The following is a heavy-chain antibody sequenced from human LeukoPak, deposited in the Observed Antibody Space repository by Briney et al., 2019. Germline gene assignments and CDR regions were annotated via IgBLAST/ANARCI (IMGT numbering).Heavy chain of an antibody. CDR3: AKDSYYYDSSGYYPYYFDY. CDR1: GFTFSSYA. J-gene: IGHJ4*02. Sequence: PGGSLRLSCAASGFTFSSYAMSWVRQAPGKGLEWVSVISGSGGSTYYADPVKGRFTISRDNSKNTLYLQMNSLRAEDTAVYYCAKDSYYYDSSGYYPYYFDYWGQGTLVTVSS. CDR2: ISGSGGST. V-gene: IGHV3-23*01. D-gene: IGHD3-22*01.